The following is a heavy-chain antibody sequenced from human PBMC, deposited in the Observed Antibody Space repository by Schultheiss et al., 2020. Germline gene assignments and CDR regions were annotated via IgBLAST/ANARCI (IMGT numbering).Heavy chain of an antibody. Sequence: SETLSLTCAVYGGSFSGYYWSWIRQPPGKGLEWIGEINHSGSTNYNPSLKSRVTIPVDTSKNQFSLKPSSVTAADTAVYYCARVGSSNYDILTGYGYWGQGTLVTVSS. CDR3: ARVGSSNYDILTGYGY. CDR1: GGSFSGYY. J-gene: IGHJ4*02. V-gene: IGHV4-34*01. D-gene: IGHD3-9*01. CDR2: INHSGST.